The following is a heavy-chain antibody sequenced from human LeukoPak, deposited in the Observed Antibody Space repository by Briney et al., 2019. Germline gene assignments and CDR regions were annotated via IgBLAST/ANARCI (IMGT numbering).Heavy chain of an antibody. J-gene: IGHJ3*02. D-gene: IGHD1-26*01. CDR1: GFTFDDYA. V-gene: IGHV3-9*03. CDR2: ISWNSGSI. Sequence: GRSLRLSCAASGFTFDDYAMHWVRQAPGKGLEWVSGISWNSGSIGYADSVKGRFTISRDNAKNSLYLQMNSLRAVDMALYYCAKDGGPDWELIAFDIWGQGTMVTVSS. CDR3: AKDGGPDWELIAFDI.